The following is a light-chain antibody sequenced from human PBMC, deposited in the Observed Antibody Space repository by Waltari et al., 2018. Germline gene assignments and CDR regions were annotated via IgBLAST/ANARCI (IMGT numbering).Light chain of an antibody. CDR2: GAT. CDR1: QSITRNY. CDR3: HQYGTSPWT. Sequence: EIVLTPFPGTLSLSAGERSTLSCRASQSITRNYLAWFQQKPGQPPRLLIYGATNGATGVPDRFSGSGSGTDFTLTIARLEPEDFAVYYCHQYGTSPWTFGQGTKVEI. V-gene: IGKV3-20*01. J-gene: IGKJ1*01.